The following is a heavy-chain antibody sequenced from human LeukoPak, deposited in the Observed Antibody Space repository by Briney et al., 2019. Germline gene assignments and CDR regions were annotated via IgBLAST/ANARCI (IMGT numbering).Heavy chain of an antibody. J-gene: IGHJ5*02. CDR3: AKDGQGHYLYNWFDP. CDR1: GFTFSSYG. V-gene: IGHV3-30*18. Sequence: PGGSLRLSCAASGFTFSSYGMNWVRQAPGKGLEWVAIISSDVSKKYHADSVKGRFTISRDNSKNTLYLQMNSLRAEDTAVYYCAKDGQGHYLYNWFDPWGQGTLVTVSS. D-gene: IGHD3-10*01. CDR2: ISSDVSKK.